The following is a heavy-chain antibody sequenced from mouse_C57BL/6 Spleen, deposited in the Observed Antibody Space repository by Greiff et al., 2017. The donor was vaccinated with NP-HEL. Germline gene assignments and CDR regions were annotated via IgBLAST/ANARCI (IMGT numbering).Heavy chain of an antibody. Sequence: EVQGVESGGDLVKPGGSLKLSCAASGFTFSSYGMSWVRQTPDKRLEWVATISSGGSYTYYPDSVKGRFTISRDNAKNTLYLQMSSLKSEDTAMYYCARQGIFYAMDYWGQGTSVTVSS. CDR1: GFTFSSYG. CDR3: ARQGIFYAMDY. J-gene: IGHJ4*01. CDR2: ISSGGSYT. V-gene: IGHV5-6*01.